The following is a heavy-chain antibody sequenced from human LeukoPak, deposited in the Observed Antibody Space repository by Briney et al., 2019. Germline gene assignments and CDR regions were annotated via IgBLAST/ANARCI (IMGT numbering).Heavy chain of an antibody. CDR1: GITFSSFG. D-gene: IGHD6-19*01. CDR3: AKDQSRAVTGTWDF. V-gene: IGHV3-30*18. Sequence: PGRSLRLSCVASGITFSSFGMHWVRQAPGKGLEWVARISYDGSTGYYADSVRGRFTVSRDNSKTTVYLQMNRLRPEDTAVYHCAKDQSRAVTGTWDFWGQGTLVTVSS. J-gene: IGHJ4*02. CDR2: ISYDGSTG.